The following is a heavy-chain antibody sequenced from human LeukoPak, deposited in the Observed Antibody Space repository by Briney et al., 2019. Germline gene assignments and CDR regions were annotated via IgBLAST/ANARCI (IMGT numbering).Heavy chain of an antibody. J-gene: IGHJ4*02. CDR2: ISGDGGST. CDR1: GFTFDDYA. D-gene: IGHD3-22*01. V-gene: IGHV3-43*02. CDR3: ANGGDSSGYASLDY. Sequence: GGSLRLSCAASGFTFDDYAMHWVRQAPGKGLEWVSLISGDGGSTYYADSVKGRFTISRDNSKNSLYLQMNSLRTEDTALYYCANGGDSSGYASLDYWGQGTLVTVSS.